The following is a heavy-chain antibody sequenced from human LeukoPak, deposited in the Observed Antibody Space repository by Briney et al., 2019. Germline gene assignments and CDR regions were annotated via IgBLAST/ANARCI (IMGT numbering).Heavy chain of an antibody. J-gene: IGHJ5*02. CDR1: GFSFSSYA. CDR3: AKGGSATITTGGFDP. D-gene: IGHD4-11*01. Sequence: GESLKISCAASGFSFSSYAMSWVRQAPGKGLEWVSGISGSGDITYYADSVKGRFTISRDNSKNTLYLQVNSLRAEDTAIYYCAKGGSATITTGGFDPWGQGTLVTVSS. CDR2: ISGSGDIT. V-gene: IGHV3-23*01.